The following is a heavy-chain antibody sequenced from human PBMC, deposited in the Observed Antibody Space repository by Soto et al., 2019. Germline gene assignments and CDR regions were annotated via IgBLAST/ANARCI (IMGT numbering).Heavy chain of an antibody. CDR3: ARDKIWGSGFDS. J-gene: IGHJ4*02. D-gene: IGHD3-16*01. Sequence: QVQLVQSGSEVKEPGASVKVSCKVYGYSFTSYGISWVRQAHGQGLEWMGWISGSNGDTDYPPKFRGRVTLTTDTSTSTAYMEVRSLRSDDTAVYYCARDKIWGSGFDSWGQGTLVTVSS. V-gene: IGHV1-18*01. CDR1: GYSFTSYG. CDR2: ISGSNGDT.